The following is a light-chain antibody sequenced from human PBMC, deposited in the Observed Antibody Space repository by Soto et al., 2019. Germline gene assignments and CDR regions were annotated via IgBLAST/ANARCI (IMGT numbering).Light chain of an antibody. CDR3: QQYGSSPGYT. CDR2: GAS. J-gene: IGKJ2*01. V-gene: IGKV3-20*01. CDR1: QSVSSSY. Sequence: IVLTQAPGTMSLSPGERATLSCRASQSVSSSYLAWYQQKPGQAPRLLIYGASSRSTGIPDRFSGSGSGTDFTLTISRLEPADVAVYYCQQYGSSPGYTFGQGTKLEIK.